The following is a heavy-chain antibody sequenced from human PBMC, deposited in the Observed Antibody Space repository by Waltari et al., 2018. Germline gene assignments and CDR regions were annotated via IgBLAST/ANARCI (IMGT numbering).Heavy chain of an antibody. CDR3: ARDVADSQGGAFDL. CDR1: GYNYNYYY. J-gene: IGHJ3*01. Sequence: QAQLVQSGAEVKRPGASVKVSCKASGYNYNYYYMHWVRQGPAQGFEWMGWINPNSGDTKYAQKFQGRVTMTRDMSIRTGYMELSGLRSDDRAIYYCARDVADSQGGAFDLWGQGTMVTVSS. CDR2: INPNSGDT. V-gene: IGHV1-2*02. D-gene: IGHD2-15*01.